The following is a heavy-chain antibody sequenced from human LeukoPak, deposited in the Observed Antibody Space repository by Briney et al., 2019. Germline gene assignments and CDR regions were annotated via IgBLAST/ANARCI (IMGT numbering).Heavy chain of an antibody. V-gene: IGHV3-23*01. J-gene: IGHJ4*02. D-gene: IGHD5-24*01. CDR1: GFTFSSSV. CDR3: AKREARSFEY. Sequence: GGSLRLSCVASGFTFSSSVMSWVRQAPGKGLEWVSTFSGSSGNTYYADSVKGRFTISRDNSKNTVYLQMNSLRAEETAVYYCAKREARSFEYWGQGNLVTVSS. CDR2: FSGSSGNT.